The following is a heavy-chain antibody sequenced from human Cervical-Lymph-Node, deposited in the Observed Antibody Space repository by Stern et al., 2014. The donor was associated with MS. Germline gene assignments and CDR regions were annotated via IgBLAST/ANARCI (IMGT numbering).Heavy chain of an antibody. Sequence: DQLVESGGGVVQTGTSLRLSCAASGFTFTSFGVHWVRQAPGKGLAWVAVISFDGENKYYADSVKGRFTISRDNFKNTVYLQVNSLRADDTAVYYCARLSEGGYNYGSPIGYWGQGTLVTVSS. CDR1: GFTFTSFG. CDR2: ISFDGENK. J-gene: IGHJ4*02. CDR3: ARLSEGGYNYGSPIGY. D-gene: IGHD5-18*01. V-gene: IGHV3-30*03.